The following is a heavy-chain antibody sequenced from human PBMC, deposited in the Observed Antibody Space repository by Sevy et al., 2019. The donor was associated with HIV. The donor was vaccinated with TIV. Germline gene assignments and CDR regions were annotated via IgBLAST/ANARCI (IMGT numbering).Heavy chain of an antibody. CDR2: IKQDGSEK. D-gene: IGHD2-2*01. CDR3: ARVRCSSTSCFIYYYYYGMDV. Sequence: GGSLRLSCAASGFTFSSYWMSWVRQAPGKGLEWVAIIKQDGSEKYYVDSVKGRFTISRDNAKNSLYLQMNSLRAEDTAVYYCARVRCSSTSCFIYYYYYGMDVWGQGTTVTVSS. V-gene: IGHV3-7*01. J-gene: IGHJ6*02. CDR1: GFTFSSYW.